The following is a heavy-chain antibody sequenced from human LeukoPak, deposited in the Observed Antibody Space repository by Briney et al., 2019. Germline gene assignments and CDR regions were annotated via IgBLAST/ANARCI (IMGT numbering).Heavy chain of an antibody. D-gene: IGHD2-21*02. J-gene: IGHJ6*02. V-gene: IGHV3-11*01. CDR3: ASRGTLCGGDCYYYYGMDV. CDR2: ISSSCSTI. CDR1: GFTFSSYA. Sequence: GGSLRLSFAASGFTFSSYAMSWIRQAPGKGLEWVSYISSSCSTIYYADSVKARFTISRDNAKNSLYLQMNSLRAEDTAVYYCASRGTLCGGDCYYYYGMDVWGQGTTVTVSS.